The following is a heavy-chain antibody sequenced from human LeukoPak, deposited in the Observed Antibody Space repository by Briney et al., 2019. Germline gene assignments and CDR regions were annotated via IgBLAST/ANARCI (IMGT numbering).Heavy chain of an antibody. V-gene: IGHV3-30*01. J-gene: IGHJ4*02. CDR2: ISYDGSNK. CDR1: GFTFSSYA. D-gene: IGHD3-22*01. Sequence: GGSLRLSCASSGFTFSSYAMHWVRQAPGKVLEWVAVISYDGSNKYYADSVKGRFTISRDNSKNTLYLQMNSLRAEDTAVYYCASRDPYDSSGYYYVFAPPDYWGQGTLVTVSS. CDR3: ASRDPYDSSGYYYVFAPPDY.